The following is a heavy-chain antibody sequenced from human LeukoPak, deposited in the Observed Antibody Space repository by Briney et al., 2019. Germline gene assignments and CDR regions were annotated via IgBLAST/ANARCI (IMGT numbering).Heavy chain of an antibody. CDR2: VRWDGGST. Sequence: GGSLRLSCAASGFTFDDYTMHWVRQAPGKGLEWVSLVRWDGGSTYYADSVKGRFTISRDNSKNSLYLQMNSLRTEDTALYYCAKDAPGGSYGAEYFQHWGQGTLVTVSS. CDR3: AKDAPGGSYGAEYFQH. J-gene: IGHJ1*01. V-gene: IGHV3-43*01. D-gene: IGHD1-26*01. CDR1: GFTFDDYT.